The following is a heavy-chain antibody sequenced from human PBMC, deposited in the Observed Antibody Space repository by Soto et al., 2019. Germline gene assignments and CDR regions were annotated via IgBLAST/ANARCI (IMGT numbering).Heavy chain of an antibody. Sequence: QVQLVESGGGVVQPGRSLRLSCAASGFTFSRYGMHWVRQAPGKGLEWVAVISFDGSHKYYADSVKGRFTISRDNSKNTLYLQMNSLRAEDTAVYYCAKEDQLSYYYAMDVWGHGTTVTVSS. CDR2: ISFDGSHK. CDR1: GFTFSRYG. CDR3: AKEDQLSYYYAMDV. D-gene: IGHD1-1*01. J-gene: IGHJ6*02. V-gene: IGHV3-30*18.